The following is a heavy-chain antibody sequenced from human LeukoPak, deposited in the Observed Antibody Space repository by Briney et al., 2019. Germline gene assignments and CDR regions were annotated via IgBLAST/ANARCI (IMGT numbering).Heavy chain of an antibody. CDR1: GFTFSSYS. J-gene: IGHJ4*02. V-gene: IGHV3-23*01. CDR2: ISGSGGSS. Sequence: GGALRLSCAASGFTFSSYSMNCVRQAPGKGLEWVSAISGSGGSSYYADSVKGRFTISRDNSKNTLYLQMNRLRAEDTAVYYCAKVDRRELAPYYFDYWGQGTLVTISS. D-gene: IGHD3-3*02. CDR3: AKVDRRELAPYYFDY.